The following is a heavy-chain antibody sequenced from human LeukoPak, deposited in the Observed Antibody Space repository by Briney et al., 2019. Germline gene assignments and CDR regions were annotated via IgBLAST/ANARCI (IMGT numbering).Heavy chain of an antibody. Sequence: ASVKVSCKTSGYTFGSYYMHWVRQAPGQGLEWMGMINPGRGNTNYAETFQGRVTMTRDTSTRSVYMEVSSLRSEDTAVYYCAREGYSSRWDYFDYWGQGTLVTVSS. CDR1: GYTFGSYY. CDR2: INPGRGNT. CDR3: AREGYSSRWDYFDY. J-gene: IGHJ4*02. D-gene: IGHD6-13*01. V-gene: IGHV1-46*01.